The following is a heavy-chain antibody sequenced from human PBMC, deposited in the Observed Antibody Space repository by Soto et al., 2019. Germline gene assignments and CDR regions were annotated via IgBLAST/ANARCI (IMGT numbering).Heavy chain of an antibody. CDR3: ARAERGQKYDFWSGYYWAYDAFDI. CDR1: GYTFTSYG. Sequence: QVQLVQSGAEVKKPGASVKVSCKASGYTFTSYGISWVRQAPGQGLEWMGWISAYNGNTNYAQKLQGRVTMTTDTSTSKAYMELRSLRADDTAVYYCARAERGQKYDFWSGYYWAYDAFDIWGQGTMVTVSS. D-gene: IGHD3-3*01. J-gene: IGHJ3*02. V-gene: IGHV1-18*01. CDR2: ISAYNGNT.